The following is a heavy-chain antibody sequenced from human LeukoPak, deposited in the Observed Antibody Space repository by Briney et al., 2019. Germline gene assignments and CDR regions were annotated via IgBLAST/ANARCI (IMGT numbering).Heavy chain of an antibody. CDR1: GGSISDYY. J-gene: IGHJ5*02. CDR3: ARRRQYSSSSKWGRANWFDP. V-gene: IGHV4-59*01. Sequence: SETLSLMSTVSGGSISDYYWSWIRQAPGKGLEWIGYISNTGSTIYNPSLKSRVSISMDTSKNQVSLRLTSVTAADTAVYYCARRRQYSSSSKWGRANWFDPWGLGTLVTVSS. D-gene: IGHD6-6*01. CDR2: ISNTGST.